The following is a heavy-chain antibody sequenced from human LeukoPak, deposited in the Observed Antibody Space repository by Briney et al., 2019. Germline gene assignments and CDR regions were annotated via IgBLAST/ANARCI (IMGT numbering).Heavy chain of an antibody. J-gene: IGHJ6*02. V-gene: IGHV1-18*01. CDR3: ARDRTPWVAGTRGMDV. Sequence: GASVKVSCNASGFTFTSYGISWVRQAPGQGLEWMGWISVHNGNTNYAQKAQGRVTMTTDTSTSTAYMELTSLRSDDTAVYFCARDRTPWVAGTRGMDVWGQGTAVTVSS. CDR2: ISVHNGNT. D-gene: IGHD6-19*01. CDR1: GFTFTSYG.